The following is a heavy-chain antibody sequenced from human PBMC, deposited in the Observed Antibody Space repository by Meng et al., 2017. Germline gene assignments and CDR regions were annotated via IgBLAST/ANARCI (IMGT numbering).Heavy chain of an antibody. CDR2: IKPDGTMT. Sequence: VQLVESGGGFVQSGGSLTLSCTASGFTFRNYWMHWVRQAPGKGLVWVSRIKPDGTMTVYADSVKGRFTISRDNAKNTLYLQMNSLRSDDTAVYYCARSDWFDPWGQGTLVTVSS. V-gene: IGHV3-74*01. J-gene: IGHJ5*02. CDR1: GFTFRNYW. CDR3: ARSDWFDP.